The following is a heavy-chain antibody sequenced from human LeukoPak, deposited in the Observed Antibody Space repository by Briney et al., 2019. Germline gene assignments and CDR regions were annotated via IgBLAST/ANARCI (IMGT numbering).Heavy chain of an antibody. CDR3: AKGPLYYYESTGRIDF. D-gene: IGHD3-22*01. CDR1: GFTFSSYG. Sequence: GGTLRLSCAASGFTFSSYGMSWVRQAPGKGLEWVSAISGSGGSTYYADSVKGRFTISRDNAKNSLYLQMNSLRAEDTALYYCAKGPLYYYESTGRIDFWGQGTLVTVSS. V-gene: IGHV3-23*01. CDR2: ISGSGGST. J-gene: IGHJ4*02.